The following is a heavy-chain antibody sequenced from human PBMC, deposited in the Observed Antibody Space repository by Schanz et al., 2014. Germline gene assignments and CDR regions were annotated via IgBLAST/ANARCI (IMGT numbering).Heavy chain of an antibody. D-gene: IGHD4-17*01. V-gene: IGHV3-48*01. CDR2: ITYNGGTI. J-gene: IGHJ3*02. CDR3: ARKMKLGVYGGKGHDSLDI. Sequence: EVQLLESGGGLVQPGGSLRLSCATSGFSFSSYAINWVRQAPGKGLEWISYITYNGGTIYYADSVKGRFTISRDNAKNSLYLEMNSLRAEDTAVYYCARKMKLGVYGGKGHDSLDIWGQGTMVTVSS. CDR1: GFSFSSYA.